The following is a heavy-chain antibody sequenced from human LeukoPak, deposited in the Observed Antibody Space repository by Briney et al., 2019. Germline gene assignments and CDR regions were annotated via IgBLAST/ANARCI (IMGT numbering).Heavy chain of an antibody. CDR3: ASDYGSSGIWFGELSSPYFDY. D-gene: IGHD3-10*01. V-gene: IGHV1-8*01. CDR2: MNPKRCNT. Sequence: GASVKVSCKASGYTFTSYDINWVRQATGQGLEWMGWMNPKRCNTGYAQKCQGRVTMTRNTSISTAYMELSSLRSEDTAVYYCASDYGSSGIWFGELSSPYFDYWGQGTLDTVSS. CDR1: GYTFTSYD. J-gene: IGHJ4*02.